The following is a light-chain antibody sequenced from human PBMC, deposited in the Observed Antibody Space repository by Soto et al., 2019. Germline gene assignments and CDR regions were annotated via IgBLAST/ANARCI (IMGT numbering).Light chain of an antibody. V-gene: IGKV3D-20*02. CDR2: SAS. CDR3: HQRQSWPRT. J-gene: IGKJ1*01. CDR1: HSVSSSY. Sequence: EAVWTQSPGTPSLSPGEGANISGRVSHSVSSSYLAWYQQKAGQAPRLLIYSASTRAAGIPARFSASGPGTDFNLTISDVQTEDFALYYCHQRQSWPRTFGQGTKLDIK.